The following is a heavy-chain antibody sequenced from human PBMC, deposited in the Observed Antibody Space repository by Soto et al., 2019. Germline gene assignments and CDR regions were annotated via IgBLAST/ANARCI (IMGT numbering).Heavy chain of an antibody. D-gene: IGHD4-17*01. J-gene: IGHJ4*02. CDR1: GYTLTRFY. CDR2: INTRGGTT. V-gene: IGHV1-46*01. Sequence: QVQLVQSGAEVRKPGASVRLSCKASGYTLTRFYLHWVRQAPGQGLEWMGIINTRGGTTAYAQKFRGRLTVNRDTSPSTVYMELSNLRSEDTAIYYCARGPDDSDVPRWDYWGQGTRVTVSS. CDR3: ARGPDDSDVPRWDY.